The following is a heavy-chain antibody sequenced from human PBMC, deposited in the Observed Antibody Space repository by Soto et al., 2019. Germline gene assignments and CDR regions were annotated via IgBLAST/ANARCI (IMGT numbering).Heavy chain of an antibody. V-gene: IGHV1-8*01. J-gene: IGHJ5*02. CDR3: ATMIRGLIHWLDP. Sequence: QAQLVQSGAEVKRPGASVKVSCKASGDTFSNFDFNWVRQATGQGPEWMGWMYPNNGQTAYARTFQGRVTMTWNSSTSTAYMELSSLTSEDTAVYYCATMIRGLIHWLDPWGQGTLVTVSS. CDR2: MYPNNGQT. D-gene: IGHD3-16*01. CDR1: GDTFSNFD.